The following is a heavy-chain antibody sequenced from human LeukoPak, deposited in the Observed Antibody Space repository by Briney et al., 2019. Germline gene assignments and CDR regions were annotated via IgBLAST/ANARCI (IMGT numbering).Heavy chain of an antibody. CDR2: IIPIFGTA. V-gene: IGHV1-69*05. Sequence: ASVKVSCKASGGTFSSYAISWVRQAPGQGLKWMGRIIPIFGTANYAQKFQGRVTITTDESTSTAYMELSSLRSEDTAVYYCARDYYDSSGYYTTQIFFDYWGQGTLVTVSS. J-gene: IGHJ4*02. CDR3: ARDYYDSSGYYTTQIFFDY. CDR1: GGTFSSYA. D-gene: IGHD3-22*01.